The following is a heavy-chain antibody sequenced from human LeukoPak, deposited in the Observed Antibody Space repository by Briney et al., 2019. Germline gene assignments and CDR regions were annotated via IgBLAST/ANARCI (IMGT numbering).Heavy chain of an antibody. V-gene: IGHV4-31*03. CDR3: ARYCSGGSCYRNWFDP. Sequence: SQTLSLTCTVSGGSISSGGYYWSWIRQHPGKGLEWIGYIYYSGSTYYNPSLKSRVTISVDTSKNQFSLKLSSATAADTAVYYCARYCSGGSCYRNWFDPWGQGTLVTVSS. D-gene: IGHD2-15*01. CDR1: GGSISSGGYY. J-gene: IGHJ5*02. CDR2: IYYSGST.